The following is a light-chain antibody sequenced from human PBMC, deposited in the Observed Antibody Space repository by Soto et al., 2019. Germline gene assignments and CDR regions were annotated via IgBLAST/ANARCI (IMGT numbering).Light chain of an antibody. CDR3: CSYAGSSTYV. V-gene: IGLV2-23*01. CDR2: EGS. J-gene: IGLJ1*01. Sequence: QSALTQPASVSGSPGQSITISCTGTSSDVGSYNLVSWYQQHPGKAPKLMIYEGSKRPSGVSNRFSGSKSGNTASLTISGXXAEDEADYYCCSYAGSSTYVFGTGTKVTVL. CDR1: SSDVGSYNL.